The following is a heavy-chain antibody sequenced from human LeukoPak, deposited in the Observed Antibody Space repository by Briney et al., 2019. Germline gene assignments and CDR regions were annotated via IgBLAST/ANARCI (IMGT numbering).Heavy chain of an antibody. V-gene: IGHV3-30-3*01. CDR2: ISYDGSNK. J-gene: IGHJ4*02. CDR1: GFTFSSYA. CDR3: ARVFPALRETAGVFGLDY. Sequence: GRSLRLSCAASGFTFSSYAMHWVRQAPGKGLEWVAVISYDGSNKYYTDSVKGRFTISRDNSKNTLYLQMNSLRAEDTAVYYCARVFPALRETAGVFGLDYWGQGTLVTVSS. D-gene: IGHD3-16*01.